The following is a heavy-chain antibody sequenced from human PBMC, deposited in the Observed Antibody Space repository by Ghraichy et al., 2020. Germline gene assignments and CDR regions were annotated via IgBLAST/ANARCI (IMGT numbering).Heavy chain of an antibody. CDR2: IYTTGSA. Sequence: SETLSLTCTVSGDSINSGSYYWSWIRQPDGKGLESIGRIYTTGSATYNPSLESRVAISIDTSKNQFSLKLRSVTAADTAVYYCARSGYCSGGHCYPGWFDSWGQGTLVTVSS. J-gene: IGHJ5*01. V-gene: IGHV4-61*02. D-gene: IGHD2-15*01. CDR1: GDSINSGSYY. CDR3: ARSGYCSGGHCYPGWFDS.